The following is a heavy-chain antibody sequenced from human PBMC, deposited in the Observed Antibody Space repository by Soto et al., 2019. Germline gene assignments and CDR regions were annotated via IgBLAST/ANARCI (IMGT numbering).Heavy chain of an antibody. CDR2: ITGDSRYI. V-gene: IGHV3-21*01. Sequence: GGSLRLSCVASGFTFSAYTMNWVRQAPGKGLEWVSSITGDSRYIYYGDSVNGRFTTSRDNTQKSLYLQLNSLRVEDTALYYCARDEGHCSITSCAYDWWGQGTQVTVSS. CDR1: GFTFSAYT. CDR3: ARDEGHCSITSCAYDW. J-gene: IGHJ4*02. D-gene: IGHD2-2*01.